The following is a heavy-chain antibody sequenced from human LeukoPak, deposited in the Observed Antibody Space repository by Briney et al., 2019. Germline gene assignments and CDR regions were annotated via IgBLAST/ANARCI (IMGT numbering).Heavy chain of an antibody. J-gene: IGHJ6*03. CDR3: VRERLTPRLGGDAYFYMDV. CDR1: GDSVLSNSST. D-gene: IGHD4-17*01. CDR2: TYYWSKWYN. V-gene: IGHV6-1*01. Sequence: SQTLSLTCAIFGDSVLSNSSTWNWIRQSPSRGLEWLGRTYYWSKWYNDYAPSLKSRLTIDRDTSKNHFSLQLSSVTPEDTAIYFCVRERLTPRLGGDAYFYMDVWGKGTTVTVS.